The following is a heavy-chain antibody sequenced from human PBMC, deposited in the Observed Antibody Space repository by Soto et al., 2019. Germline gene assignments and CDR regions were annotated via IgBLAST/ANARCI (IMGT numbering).Heavy chain of an antibody. V-gene: IGHV4-39*01. CDR1: GGSISSSSYY. CDR2: IYYSGST. D-gene: IGHD5-12*01. J-gene: IGHJ5*02. Sequence: NPSETLSLTCTVSGGSISSSSYYWGWIRQPPGKGLEWIGSIYYSGSTYYNPSLKSRVTISVDTSKNQFSLKLSSVTAADTAVYYRARLGSYSGYARPLALVWFDPWGQGTLVTVSS. CDR3: ARLGSYSGYARPLALVWFDP.